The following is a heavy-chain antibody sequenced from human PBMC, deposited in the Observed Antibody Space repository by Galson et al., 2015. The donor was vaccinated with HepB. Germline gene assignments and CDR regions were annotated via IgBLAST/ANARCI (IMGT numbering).Heavy chain of an antibody. CDR1: GFTFSSYS. J-gene: IGHJ4*02. Sequence: SLRLSCAASGFTFSSYSMNWVRQAPGKGLEWVSSISSSSSYIYYADSVKGRFTISRDNAKNSLYLQMNSLRAEDTAVYYCAREAQTGGFVNYWGQGTLVTVSS. CDR3: AREAQTGGFVNY. D-gene: IGHD3-10*01. CDR2: ISSSSSYI. V-gene: IGHV3-21*01.